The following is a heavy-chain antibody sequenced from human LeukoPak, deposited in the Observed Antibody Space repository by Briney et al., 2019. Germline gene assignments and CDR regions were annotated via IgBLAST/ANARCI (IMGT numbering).Heavy chain of an antibody. CDR3: ANGDGFDY. CDR1: GFTFSTYW. Sequence: GGSLRLSCATSGFTFSTYWMSWVRQAPGKGLEWVANIKQDGSEKYYVDSVKGRFTISRDNAKNSLCLQMNSLRAEDTAVYYCANGDGFDYWGQGTLVTVSS. J-gene: IGHJ4*02. V-gene: IGHV3-7*01. CDR2: IKQDGSEK. D-gene: IGHD5-24*01.